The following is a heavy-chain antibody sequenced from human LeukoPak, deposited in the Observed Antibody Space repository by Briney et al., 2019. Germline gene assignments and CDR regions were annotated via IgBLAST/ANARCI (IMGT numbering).Heavy chain of an antibody. CDR3: AREHGWRGFDY. V-gene: IGHV4-61*08. CDR1: GGSISSGGYY. J-gene: IGHJ4*02. CDR2: IYYSGST. D-gene: IGHD6-19*01. Sequence: PSETLSLTCTVSGGSISSGGYYWSWIRQHPGKGLEWIGYIYYSGSTNYNPSLKSRVTISVDTSKNQFSLKLSSVTAADTAVYYCAREHGWRGFDYWGQGTLVTVSS.